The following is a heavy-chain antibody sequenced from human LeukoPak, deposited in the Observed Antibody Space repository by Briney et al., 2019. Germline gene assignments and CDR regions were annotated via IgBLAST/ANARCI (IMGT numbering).Heavy chain of an antibody. J-gene: IGHJ4*02. D-gene: IGHD3-10*01. Sequence: SETLSLTCTVSGGSISSYYWSWIRQPPGKGLEWIGYLYYSGSTNYNPSLKSRVTISVDTPRNQFSLKLSSVTAADTAVYYCARGRLGGSGSYYNVLDYWGQGTLVTVSS. CDR3: ARGRLGGSGSYYNVLDY. CDR1: GGSISSYY. CDR2: LYYSGST. V-gene: IGHV4-59*01.